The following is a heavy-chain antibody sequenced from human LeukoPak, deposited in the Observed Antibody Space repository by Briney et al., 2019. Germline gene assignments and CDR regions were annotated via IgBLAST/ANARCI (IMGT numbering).Heavy chain of an antibody. D-gene: IGHD3-3*01. CDR3: ARGVYYDFWSGYYTLDY. J-gene: IGHJ4*02. V-gene: IGHV4-31*03. Sequence: SQTLSLTCTVSGGSISSGGYYWRWIRQHPGKGLEWIGYIYYSGSTYYNPSLKSRVTISVDTSKNQFSLKLSSVTAADTAVYYCARGVYYDFWSGYYTLDYWGQGTLVTVSS. CDR1: GGSISSGGYY. CDR2: IYYSGST.